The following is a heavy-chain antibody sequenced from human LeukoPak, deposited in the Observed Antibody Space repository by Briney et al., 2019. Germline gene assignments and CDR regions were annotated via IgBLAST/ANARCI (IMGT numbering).Heavy chain of an antibody. J-gene: IGHJ2*01. CDR1: GGSISSGDYY. Sequence: SETLSLTCTVSGGSISSGDYYWSWIRQPPGKGLEWIGYIYYSGSTYYNPSLKGRVTISVDTSKNKFSLKLSSVTAADTAVYYCARVQAPGYCTNGVCFYWYFDLWGRGTLVTVSS. CDR3: ARVQAPGYCTNGVCFYWYFDL. CDR2: IYYSGST. V-gene: IGHV4-30-4*08. D-gene: IGHD2-8*01.